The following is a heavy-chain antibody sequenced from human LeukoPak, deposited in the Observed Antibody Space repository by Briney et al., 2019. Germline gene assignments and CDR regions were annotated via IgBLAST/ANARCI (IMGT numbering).Heavy chain of an antibody. D-gene: IGHD3-10*01. Sequence: PSETLSLTCAVYVGSFSGYYWSWIRQPPGKGLEWIGEINHSGSTNYNSSLKSRVAISVDTSKNQFSLKLSSVTAADTAVYYCARGYYGSGSHCCHMDVWGKGTTITVS. J-gene: IGHJ6*03. CDR1: VGSFSGYY. CDR3: ARGYYGSGSHCCHMDV. V-gene: IGHV4-34*01. CDR2: INHSGST.